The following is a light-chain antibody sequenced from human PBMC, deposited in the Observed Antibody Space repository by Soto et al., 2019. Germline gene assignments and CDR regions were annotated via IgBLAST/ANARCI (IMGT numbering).Light chain of an antibody. J-gene: IGLJ1*01. V-gene: IGLV1-44*01. Sequence: QSVLTQPPSASGTPGQRVTISCSGSSSNIGSNIVNWYQQLPGTAPKLLIHSNNQRPSGVPDRFSGSKSGTSASLAISGLQSEDEADYYCAAWDDSLNGLIFGTGTKVTVL. CDR2: SNN. CDR3: AAWDDSLNGLI. CDR1: SSNIGSNI.